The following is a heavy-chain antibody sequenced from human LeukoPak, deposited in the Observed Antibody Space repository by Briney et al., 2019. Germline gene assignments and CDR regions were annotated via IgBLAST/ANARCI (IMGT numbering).Heavy chain of an antibody. CDR2: IIPIFGTA. V-gene: IGHV1-69*05. CDR1: GGTFSSYA. Sequence: SSVKVSCKASGGTFSSYAISWVRQAPGQGLEWMGRIIPIFGTANYAQKFQGRVTITTDESTSTAYMELSSLRSEDTAVYYCARGVPLGYDFWSGDHSRWFDPWGQGTLVTVSS. CDR3: ARGVPLGYDFWSGDHSRWFDP. D-gene: IGHD3-3*01. J-gene: IGHJ5*02.